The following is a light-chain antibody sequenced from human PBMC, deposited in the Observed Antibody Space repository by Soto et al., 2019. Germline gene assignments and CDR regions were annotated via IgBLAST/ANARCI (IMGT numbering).Light chain of an antibody. CDR2: AAS. CDR3: HHYDSSPPYT. J-gene: IGKJ2*01. Sequence: EIVLTQSPVPLSLSPGERATLSCRASRSFASSYLGWYQQKPGQPPRLLIYAASTRATGVPDRFSGSGSATDFTLTISRLEPEDSAVYYCHHYDSSPPYTFGQGTRLEIK. V-gene: IGKV3-20*01. CDR1: RSFASSY.